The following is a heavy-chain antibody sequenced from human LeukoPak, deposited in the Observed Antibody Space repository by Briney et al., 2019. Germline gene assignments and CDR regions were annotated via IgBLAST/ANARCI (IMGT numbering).Heavy chain of an antibody. CDR1: GYSFTSYW. J-gene: IGHJ5*02. CDR2: IYPGDSDT. Sequence: GESLKISCQGSGYSFTSYWIGWVRQTPGKGLECMGIIYPGDSDTRYSPSFQGQVTISADKSISTAYLQWSSLKASDSAMYYCARGDCSSTSCYGGRQDNWFDPRGQGTLVTVSS. D-gene: IGHD2-2*01. CDR3: ARGDCSSTSCYGGRQDNWFDP. V-gene: IGHV5-51*01.